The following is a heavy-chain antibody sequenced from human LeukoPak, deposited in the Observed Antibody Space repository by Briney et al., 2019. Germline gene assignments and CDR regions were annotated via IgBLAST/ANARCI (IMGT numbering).Heavy chain of an antibody. V-gene: IGHV3-23*01. J-gene: IGHJ4*02. Sequence: PGGSLRLSCAASGCTVSSNYMSWVRQAPGKGLEWVSSISGGGETTYYADSAKGRFTISRDNSQNTLYLQMNSLRAEDTAVYYCARDYADYVGYFFFDYWGQGTLVTVSS. CDR2: ISGGGETT. D-gene: IGHD4-17*01. CDR3: ARDYADYVGYFFFDY. CDR1: GCTVSSNY.